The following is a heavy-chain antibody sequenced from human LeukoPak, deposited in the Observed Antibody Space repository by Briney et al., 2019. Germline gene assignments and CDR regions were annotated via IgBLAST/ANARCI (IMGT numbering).Heavy chain of an antibody. V-gene: IGHV1-69*04. CDR3: ARDGGSSYYYYGMDV. Sequence: ALVKVSCKASGGTFSSYAISWVRQAPGQGLEWMGRIIPIFGIANYAQKFQGRVTITADKSTSTAYMELSSLRSEDTAVYYCARDGGSSYYYYGMDVWGQGTTVTVSS. D-gene: IGHD6-6*01. J-gene: IGHJ6*02. CDR2: IIPIFGIA. CDR1: GGTFSSYA.